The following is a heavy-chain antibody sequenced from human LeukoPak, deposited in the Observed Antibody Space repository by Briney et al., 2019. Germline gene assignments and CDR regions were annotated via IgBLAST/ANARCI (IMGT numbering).Heavy chain of an antibody. CDR2: MSSSGSTI. CDR1: GFTFNDYY. J-gene: IGHJ6*02. CDR3: AKDHSSGSYYYYGLDV. Sequence: GGSLRLSCAASGFTFNDYYMSWIRQAPGKGLEWVSYMSSSGSTIYYADSVKGRFTISRDNAKNSLYLQMNSLRAEDTALYYCAKDHSSGSYYYYGLDVWGQGTTVTVSS. V-gene: IGHV3-11*01. D-gene: IGHD6-19*01.